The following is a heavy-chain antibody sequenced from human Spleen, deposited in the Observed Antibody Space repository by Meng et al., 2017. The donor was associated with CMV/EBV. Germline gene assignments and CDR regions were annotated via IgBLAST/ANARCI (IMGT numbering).Heavy chain of an antibody. CDR1: YPFTAYY. J-gene: IGHJ4*02. D-gene: IGHD6-6*01. V-gene: IGHV1-2*02. Sequence: YPFTAYYIHWVRQAPGQGLEWMGWINPSSGGTKYAQRFQGRLNMTRDTSISTAYMELYRLTSDDTAVYYCVRDGGWAARRPDSDYWGQGTLVTVSS. CDR2: INPSSGGT. CDR3: VRDGGWAARRPDSDY.